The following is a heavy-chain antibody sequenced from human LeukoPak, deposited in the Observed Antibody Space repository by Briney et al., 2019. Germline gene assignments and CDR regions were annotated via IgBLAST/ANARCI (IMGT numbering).Heavy chain of an antibody. Sequence: PGGSLRLSCAASGFTFSSYSMNWVRQAPGKGLEWVSSISSSSSYIYYADSLKGRFTISRDNAKNSLYLQMNSLRAEDTAVYYCARKPPKNWNYGESYYYYMDVWGKGTTVTVSS. V-gene: IGHV3-21*01. CDR2: ISSSSSYI. J-gene: IGHJ6*03. D-gene: IGHD1-7*01. CDR1: GFTFSSYS. CDR3: ARKPPKNWNYGESYYYYMDV.